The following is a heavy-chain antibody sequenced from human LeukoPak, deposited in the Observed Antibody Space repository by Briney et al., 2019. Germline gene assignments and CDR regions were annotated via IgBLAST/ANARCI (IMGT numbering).Heavy chain of an antibody. CDR2: IYTIGST. J-gene: IGHJ5*02. CDR1: GGSISSGSYY. CDR3: ARDPLGYCSGGSCYTNWFDP. D-gene: IGHD2-15*01. Sequence: KPSQALSLTCTVSGGSISSGSYYWSWIRQPAGKGLEWIGRIYTIGSTNYNPSLKSRVTISVDTSKNQFSLKLSSVTAADTAVYYCARDPLGYCSGGSCYTNWFDPWGQGTLVTVSS. V-gene: IGHV4-61*02.